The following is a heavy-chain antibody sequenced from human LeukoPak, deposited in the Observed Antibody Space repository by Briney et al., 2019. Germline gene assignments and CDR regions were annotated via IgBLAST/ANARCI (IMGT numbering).Heavy chain of an antibody. Sequence: GGSLRLSCAASGFTFSIYAMSWVRQVPGKGLEWVSVIGSSGGRTYYADSVKGRFTISRDNSKNTLYLQMNSLRAEDTAVYYCARDRDLGYCSSTSCYYGIDYWGQGTLVTVSS. D-gene: IGHD2-2*01. J-gene: IGHJ4*02. CDR1: GFTFSIYA. CDR3: ARDRDLGYCSSTSCYYGIDY. CDR2: IGSSGGRT. V-gene: IGHV3-23*01.